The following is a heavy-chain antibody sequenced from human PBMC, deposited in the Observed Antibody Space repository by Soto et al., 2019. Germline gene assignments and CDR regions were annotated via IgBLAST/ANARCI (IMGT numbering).Heavy chain of an antibody. CDR1: GFAFRGCA. CDR3: TRHDSNYDFWSGSPPRYGMDV. Sequence: GGSLRLSCAASGFAFRGCALHWVRQASGKGLEWVGRIRSKANSYATAYAASVKGRFTISRDDSKNTAYLQMNSLKTEDTAVYYCTRHDSNYDFWSGSPPRYGMDVWGQGTTVTVSS. CDR2: IRSKANSYAT. J-gene: IGHJ6*02. V-gene: IGHV3-73*01. D-gene: IGHD3-3*01.